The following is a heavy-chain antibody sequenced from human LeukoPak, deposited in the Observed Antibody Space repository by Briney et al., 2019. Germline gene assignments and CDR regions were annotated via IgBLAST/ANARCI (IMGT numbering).Heavy chain of an antibody. Sequence: ASVKVSCKASGYTFTGYYMHWVRQAPGQGLEWMGWINPNGGATIYAQKFQGTITITRDTSVRTLYLELTRLKSDDTAIYYCVRSTGTGWYFDNWGQGTLVSVSS. J-gene: IGHJ4*02. D-gene: IGHD6-19*01. CDR2: INPNGGAT. CDR3: VRSTGTGWYFDN. CDR1: GYTFTGYY. V-gene: IGHV1-2*02.